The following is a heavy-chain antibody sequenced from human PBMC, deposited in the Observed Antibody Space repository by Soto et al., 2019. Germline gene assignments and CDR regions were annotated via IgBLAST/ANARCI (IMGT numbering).Heavy chain of an antibody. CDR3: AKFFVETGSISGWPWSFHY. CDR2: MSGSGGTT. D-gene: IGHD6-25*01. V-gene: IGHV3-23*01. J-gene: IGHJ4*02. CDR1: GFSFSNYA. Sequence: EVQLLESGGGLAQPWRYLRLSCAASGFSFSNYAMSWVRQAAGQGMDWVSAMSGSGGTTYYADSVKGRFTISRDNSKTTLFLQINSLRAEDAAVYYCAKFFVETGSISGWPWSFHYWGQGTLVTVSS.